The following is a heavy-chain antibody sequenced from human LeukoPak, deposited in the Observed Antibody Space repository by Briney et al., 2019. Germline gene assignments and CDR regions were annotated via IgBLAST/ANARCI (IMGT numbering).Heavy chain of an antibody. D-gene: IGHD6-19*01. J-gene: IGHJ4*02. CDR2: IYYSGST. CDR1: GGSINSYY. Sequence: SETLSLTCTVSGGSINSYYWSWIRQPPGKGLEWTGYIYYSGSTNYNPSLKSRVTISVDTSKNQFSLKLSSVTAADTAVYYCARYIAVAGTYYFDYWGQGTLVTVSS. V-gene: IGHV4-59*01. CDR3: ARYIAVAGTYYFDY.